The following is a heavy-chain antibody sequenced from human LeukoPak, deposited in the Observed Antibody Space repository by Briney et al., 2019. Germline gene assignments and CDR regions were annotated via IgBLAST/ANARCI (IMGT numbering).Heavy chain of an antibody. V-gene: IGHV4-39*01. CDR2: IYYSGST. CDR1: GGSISSSSYY. Sequence: KPSETLSLTCTVSGGSISSSSYYWGWIRQPPGKGLEWIGSIYYSGSTYYNPSLKSRVTISVDTSKNQFSLKLSSVTAADTAVYYCARQAGYPSGWFFDYWGQGTLVTVSS. D-gene: IGHD6-19*01. J-gene: IGHJ4*02. CDR3: ARQAGYPSGWFFDY.